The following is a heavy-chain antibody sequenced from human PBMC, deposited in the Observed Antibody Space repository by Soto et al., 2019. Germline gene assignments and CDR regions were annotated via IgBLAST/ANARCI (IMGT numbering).Heavy chain of an antibody. CDR2: IYYSGST. Sequence: SDTLSLTFTVSGYAITSGESYWSGILQPPGKGLEWIGYIYYSGSTNYNPSLKSRVTISVDTSKNQFSLKLSSVTAADTAVYYCASGYCSSTSCYEGWFDPWGQGTLVTVSS. J-gene: IGHJ5*02. D-gene: IGHD2-2*01. V-gene: IGHV4-61*08. CDR1: GYAITSGESY. CDR3: ASGYCSSTSCYEGWFDP.